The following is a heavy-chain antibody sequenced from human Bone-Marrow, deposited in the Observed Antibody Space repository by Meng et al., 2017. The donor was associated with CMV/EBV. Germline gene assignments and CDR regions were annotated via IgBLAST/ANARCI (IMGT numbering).Heavy chain of an antibody. CDR2: INPNSGGT. Sequence: ASVKVSCKASGYTFTGYYMHWVRQAPGQGLEWMGWINPNSGGTNYAQKFQGRVAMTRDTSISTAYMELSRLRSDDTAVYYCAVAVAGYYYYGMDVWGQGTTVTVSS. CDR1: GYTFTGYY. V-gene: IGHV1-2*02. J-gene: IGHJ6*02. CDR3: AVAVAGYYYYGMDV. D-gene: IGHD6-19*01.